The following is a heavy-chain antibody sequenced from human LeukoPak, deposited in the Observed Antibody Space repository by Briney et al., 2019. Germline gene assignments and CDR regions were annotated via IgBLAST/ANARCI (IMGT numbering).Heavy chain of an antibody. V-gene: IGHV1-69*13. D-gene: IGHD2-15*01. J-gene: IGHJ4*02. CDR1: GGTFSSYA. Sequence: GASVKVSCKASGGTFSSYAISWVRQAPGQGLEWMGGIIPIFGTANYAQKFQGRVTITADESTSTAYMELSSLRSEDTAVYYCARDGSGHITDPSFDYWGQGTLVTVSS. CDR2: IIPIFGTA. CDR3: ARDGSGHITDPSFDY.